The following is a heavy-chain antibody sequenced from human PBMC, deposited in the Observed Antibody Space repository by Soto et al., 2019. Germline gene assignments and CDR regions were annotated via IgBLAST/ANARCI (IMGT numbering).Heavy chain of an antibody. D-gene: IGHD5-18*01. CDR1: GFTFSSYG. V-gene: IGHV3-33*01. CDR2: IWYDGSNK. J-gene: IGHJ4*02. Sequence: GGSLRLSCAASGFTFSSYGMHWVRQAPGKGLEWVAVIWYDGSNKYYADSVKGRFTISRDNSKNTLYLQMNSLRAEDTAVYYCAREFSYGFYSSYFDYWGQGTLVTVSS. CDR3: AREFSYGFYSSYFDY.